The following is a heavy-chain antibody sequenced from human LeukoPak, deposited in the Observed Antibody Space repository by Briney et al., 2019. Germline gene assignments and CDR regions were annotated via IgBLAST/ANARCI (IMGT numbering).Heavy chain of an antibody. D-gene: IGHD3-10*01. CDR1: GFTFDDYA. Sequence: PGRSLRLSCAASGFTFDDYAMHWVRQAPGKGLEWVSGISWNSGSIGYADSVKGRFTISRDNAKNSLYLQMNSLRAEDTALYYCAKDLGIGELLHWGQGTLVTVSS. V-gene: IGHV3-9*01. J-gene: IGHJ4*02. CDR3: AKDLGIGELLH. CDR2: ISWNSGSI.